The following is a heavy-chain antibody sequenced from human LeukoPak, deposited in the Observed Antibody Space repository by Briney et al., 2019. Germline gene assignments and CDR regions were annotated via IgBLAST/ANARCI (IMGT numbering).Heavy chain of an antibody. CDR1: GFTFSSFS. J-gene: IGHJ4*02. CDR2: ITLSSNVI. CDR3: AKGSSAGRPYYFDY. V-gene: IGHV3-48*01. Sequence: SGGSLRLSCAASGFTFSSFSMSWVRQSPGKGLEWVSYITLSSNVIYYADSVRGRFTISRDNAKNSLYLQMNSLRAEDTAVYYCAKGSSAGRPYYFDYWGQGTLVTVSS. D-gene: IGHD3-10*01.